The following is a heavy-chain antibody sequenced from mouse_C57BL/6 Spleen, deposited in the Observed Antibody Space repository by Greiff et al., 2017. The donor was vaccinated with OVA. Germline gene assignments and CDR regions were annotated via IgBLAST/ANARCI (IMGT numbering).Heavy chain of an antibody. Sequence: EVKLQESGPELVKPGASVKISCKASGYSFPGYYMNWVKPSPEKSLEWIGEITPSTGGTTYNQKFKAKPTLTVDKSSSTAYMQLKRLTSEDSAVYYCARSPPITTVVATDYWGKGTTLTVSS. V-gene: IGHV1-42*01. D-gene: IGHD1-1*01. CDR1: GYSFPGYY. CDR3: ARSPPITTVVATDY. CDR2: ITPSTGGT. J-gene: IGHJ2*01.